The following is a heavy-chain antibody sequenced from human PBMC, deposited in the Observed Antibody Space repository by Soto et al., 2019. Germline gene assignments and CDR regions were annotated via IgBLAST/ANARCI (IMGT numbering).Heavy chain of an antibody. V-gene: IGHV3-30*03. CDR2: ISYDGSKK. CDR1: GFTFSSYG. CDR3: ARKKRIEGATRTDRNAAFDY. Sequence: VQLVESGGGVVQPGRSLRLSCAASGFTFSSYGMHWVRQAPGKGLEWVAVISYDGSKKYYADSGKGRFTISRDKSKNTLYLQKNRMRADHTAVYYCARKKRIEGATRTDRNAAFDYWGQGTMVTVSS. J-gene: IGHJ3*01. D-gene: IGHD1-26*01.